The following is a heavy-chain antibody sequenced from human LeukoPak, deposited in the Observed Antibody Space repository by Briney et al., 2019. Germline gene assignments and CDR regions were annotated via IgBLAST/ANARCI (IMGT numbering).Heavy chain of an antibody. Sequence: SETLSLTCAVSGGSISSGGYSWSWIRQPPGKGLEWIGYIYQSGSTYYNPSLKSRVTISVDRSKNQFSLKPSSVTAADTAVYYCARTNSGYDWSSDYWGQGTLVTVSS. CDR2: IYQSGST. V-gene: IGHV4-30-2*01. CDR1: GGSISSGGYS. J-gene: IGHJ4*02. CDR3: ARTNSGYDWSSDY. D-gene: IGHD5-12*01.